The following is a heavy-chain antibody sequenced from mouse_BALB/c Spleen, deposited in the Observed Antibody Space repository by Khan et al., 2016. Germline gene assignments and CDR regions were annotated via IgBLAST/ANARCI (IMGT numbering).Heavy chain of an antibody. V-gene: IGHV4-1*02. Sequence: EVKLLESGGGLVQPGGSLKLSCAASGFDFSRYWMSWVRQAPGKGLEWSGEINPDSSKINYTPSLKDKFIISRDNAKKTLYLQMSKVRSEDTALYYCARPRDYRYDSLFAYWGRGPLFTVSA. J-gene: IGHJ3*01. CDR3: ARPRDYRYDSLFAY. CDR2: INPDSSKI. D-gene: IGHD2-14*01. CDR1: GFDFSRYW.